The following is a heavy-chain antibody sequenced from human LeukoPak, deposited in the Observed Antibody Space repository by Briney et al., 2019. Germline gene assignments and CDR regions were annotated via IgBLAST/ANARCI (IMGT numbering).Heavy chain of an antibody. CDR2: TYYSGST. D-gene: IGHD6-13*01. Sequence: SETLSLTCTVSGASISSYYWSWIRQPPGKGLEWIGYTYYSGSTHYNPSLKSRVTISVDTSKNQFSLRLSSMTAADTAVYYCASGPYPAAGTDHQLDYWGQGTLVTVSS. CDR1: GASISSYY. J-gene: IGHJ4*02. V-gene: IGHV4-59*01. CDR3: ASGPYPAAGTDHQLDY.